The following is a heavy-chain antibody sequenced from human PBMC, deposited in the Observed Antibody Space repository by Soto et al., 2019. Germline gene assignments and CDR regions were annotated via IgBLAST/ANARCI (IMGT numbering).Heavy chain of an antibody. J-gene: IGHJ4*02. CDR2: ISAYNGNT. CDR3: ARAGPYYDSSGYAN. V-gene: IGHV1-18*01. D-gene: IGHD3-22*01. Sequence: QVKLVQSGTEVKKPGASMKVSCKASGYSFGTSGISWVRKAPGQGLEWMGWISAYNGNTNYEQKLQDRFTMSTDSSTNTAYLELRSLRSDDTAVYYCARAGPYYDSSGYANWGQGTLVTVSS. CDR1: GYSFGTSG.